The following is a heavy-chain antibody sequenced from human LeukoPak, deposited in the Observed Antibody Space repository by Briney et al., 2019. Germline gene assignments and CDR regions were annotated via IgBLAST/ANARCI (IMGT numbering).Heavy chain of an antibody. J-gene: IGHJ5*02. CDR2: FDTEDGET. CDR1: GYTLTELS. D-gene: IGHD5-12*01. CDR3: ATAELGGGYELPNL. V-gene: IGHV1-24*01. Sequence: ASVKVSCKVSGYTLTELSMHWVRQAPGKGLEWMGGFDTEDGETIYAQKFQGRVTMTEDTATDTAYMELSSLRSEDTAVYYCATAELGGGYELPNLWGQGTLVTVSS.